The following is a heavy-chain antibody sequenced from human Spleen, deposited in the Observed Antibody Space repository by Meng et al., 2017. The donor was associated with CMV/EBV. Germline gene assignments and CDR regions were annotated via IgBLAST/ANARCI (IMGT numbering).Heavy chain of an antibody. D-gene: IGHD3-16*01. Sequence: GSLRLSCTASGGSISSYYWSWIRQTTGKGLEWIGYIYYSGRTYYNPSLKSRVTMSVETSENQFYLNLYSVTAADTAVYFCARGAADDYVWGTSSPYGLDVWGQGTTVTVSS. CDR2: IYYSGRT. J-gene: IGHJ6*02. V-gene: IGHV4-59*12. CDR3: ARGAADDYVWGTSSPYGLDV. CDR1: GGSISSYY.